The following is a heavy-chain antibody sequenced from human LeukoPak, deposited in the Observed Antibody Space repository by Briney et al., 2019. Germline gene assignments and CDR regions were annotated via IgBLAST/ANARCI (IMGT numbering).Heavy chain of an antibody. J-gene: IGHJ4*02. V-gene: IGHV3-7*01. Sequence: GGSLRLSCAASGFSLSGYWMTWVRQAPGKGLEWVANIKDDGSRKHDVDSARGRFTISRDNAKNSLYLDMISLRAEDTAVYYCARECIDGYYESSGYDLWGQGTLVTVSS. CDR1: GFSLSGYW. CDR3: ARECIDGYYESSGYDL. CDR2: IKDDGSRK. D-gene: IGHD3-22*01.